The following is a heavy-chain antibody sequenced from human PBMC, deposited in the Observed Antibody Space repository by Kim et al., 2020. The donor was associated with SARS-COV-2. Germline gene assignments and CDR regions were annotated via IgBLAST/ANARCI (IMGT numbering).Heavy chain of an antibody. V-gene: IGHV4-39*01. D-gene: IGHD1-26*01. Sequence: SETLSLTCTVSGGSISSSSYYWGWIRQPPGKGLEWIGSIYYSGSTYYNPSLKSRVTISVDTSKNQFSLKLSSVTAADTAVYYCARHTTRNQISGATTSYFDYWGQGTLVTVSS. CDR1: GGSISSSSYY. CDR2: IYYSGST. J-gene: IGHJ4*02. CDR3: ARHTTRNQISGATTSYFDY.